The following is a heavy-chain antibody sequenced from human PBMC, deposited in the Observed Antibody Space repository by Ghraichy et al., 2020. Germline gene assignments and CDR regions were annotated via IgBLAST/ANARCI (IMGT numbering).Heavy chain of an antibody. Sequence: GGSLRLSCAASGFTFSSYWMSWVRQAPGKGLEWVANIKQDGSEKYYVDSVKGRFTISRDNAKNSLYLQMNSLRAEDTAVYYCARDTEHPAGYCSGGSCYEWFAHWGQGTLVTVSS. D-gene: IGHD2-15*01. CDR3: ARDTEHPAGYCSGGSCYEWFAH. CDR2: IKQDGSEK. J-gene: IGHJ5*02. CDR1: GFTFSSYW. V-gene: IGHV3-7*03.